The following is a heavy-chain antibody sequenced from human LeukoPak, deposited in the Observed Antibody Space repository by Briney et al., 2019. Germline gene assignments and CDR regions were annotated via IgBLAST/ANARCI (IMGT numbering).Heavy chain of an antibody. J-gene: IGHJ4*02. CDR1: GFTFSSYA. CDR2: ISGSGGST. Sequence: GGSLRLSCAASGFTFSSYAMSWVRQAPGKGLEWVSAISGSGGSTYYADSVKGRFTISRDNSKNTLYLQMNSLGAEDTAVYYCAKDLSRYYDSSGAIDYWGQGTLVTVSS. D-gene: IGHD3-22*01. CDR3: AKDLSRYYDSSGAIDY. V-gene: IGHV3-23*01.